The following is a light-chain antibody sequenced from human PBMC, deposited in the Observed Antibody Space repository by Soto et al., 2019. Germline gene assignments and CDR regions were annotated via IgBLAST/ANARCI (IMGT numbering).Light chain of an antibody. CDR3: QQDGSSPLT. CDR1: ESFANTY. CDR2: GAS. V-gene: IGKV3-20*01. Sequence: EIVLTQSPGTLSLSPGERATLSCRASESFANTYLAWYQQKPGQAPRLLIYGASSRATGVPDRFSGSPSGTDLPSTFSISRLEPEASAVYYCQQDGSSPLTFGQGTKVEIK. J-gene: IGKJ1*01.